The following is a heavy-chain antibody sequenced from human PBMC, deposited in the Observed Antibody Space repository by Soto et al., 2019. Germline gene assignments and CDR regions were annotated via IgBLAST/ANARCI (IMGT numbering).Heavy chain of an antibody. CDR1: GFTFCSYA. CDR2: ISGCGGST. Sequence: SGGALRLSCSTPGFTFCSYALSWGPPAPGEGVGWGSAISGCGGSTYYADSVKGRFTISRDNSKNTLYLQMNSLRAEDTAVYYCAKVGSRSDDYIWGSYRYTPVGPSTPFDYWGQGTLVTVSS. CDR3: AKVGSRSDDYIWGSYRYTPVGPSTPFDY. V-gene: IGHV3-23*01. D-gene: IGHD3-16*02. J-gene: IGHJ4*02.